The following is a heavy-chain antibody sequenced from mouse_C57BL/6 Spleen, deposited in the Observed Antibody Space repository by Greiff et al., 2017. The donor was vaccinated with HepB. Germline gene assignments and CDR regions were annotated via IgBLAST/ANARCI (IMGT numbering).Heavy chain of an antibody. J-gene: IGHJ4*01. CDR2: ISYDGSN. CDR1: GYSITSGYY. D-gene: IGHD1-1*01. V-gene: IGHV3-6*01. Sequence: EVQVVESGPGLVKPSQSLSLTCSVTGYSITSGYYWNWIRQFPGNKLEWMGYISYDGSNNYNPSLKNRISITRDTSKNQFFLKLNSVTTEDTATYYCARDPATVVAPYAMDYWGQGTSVTVSS. CDR3: ARDPATVVAPYAMDY.